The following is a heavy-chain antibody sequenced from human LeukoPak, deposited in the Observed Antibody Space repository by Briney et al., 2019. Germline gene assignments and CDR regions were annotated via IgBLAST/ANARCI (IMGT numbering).Heavy chain of an antibody. Sequence: SETLSLTCTVSGGSVTTYYLSWIRQPPGKGLEWIGYIYYSGTTNYNPSLKSRVTISVDTSKNQFSLKLNSVTAADTAVYYCARWAGILEYWGQGTLVTVSS. CDR3: ARWAGILEY. CDR1: GGSVTTYY. CDR2: IYYSGTT. V-gene: IGHV4-59*02. J-gene: IGHJ4*02. D-gene: IGHD6-19*01.